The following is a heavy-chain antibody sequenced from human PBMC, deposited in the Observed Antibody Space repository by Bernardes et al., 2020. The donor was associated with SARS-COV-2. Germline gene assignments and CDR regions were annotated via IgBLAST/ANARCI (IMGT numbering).Heavy chain of an antibody. CDR2: IKQDGSEK. CDR3: ARDSLGVGATDYYYGMDV. Sequence: GGSLRLSCAASGFTFSSYWMSWVRQAPGKGLEWVANIKQDGSEKYYVDSVKGRFTISRDNAKNSLYLQMNSLRAEDTAVYYCARDSLGVGATDYYYGMDVWGQGTTVTVSS. CDR1: GFTFSSYW. D-gene: IGHD1-26*01. J-gene: IGHJ6*02. V-gene: IGHV3-7*01.